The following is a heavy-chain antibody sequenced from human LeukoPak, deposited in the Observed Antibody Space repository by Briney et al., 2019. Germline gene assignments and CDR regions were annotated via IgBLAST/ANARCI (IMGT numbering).Heavy chain of an antibody. Sequence: SETLSLTCTVSGGSISNKYWSWIRQPPGKGLEWIGYIYYSGRTNYNPSLKSRVTISVDTSKNQFSLKLSSVTAADTAVYYCATNLNYFDYGGQGTLVTVSS. CDR1: GGSISNKY. J-gene: IGHJ4*02. D-gene: IGHD1-14*01. V-gene: IGHV4-59*12. CDR3: ATNLNYFDY. CDR2: IYYSGRT.